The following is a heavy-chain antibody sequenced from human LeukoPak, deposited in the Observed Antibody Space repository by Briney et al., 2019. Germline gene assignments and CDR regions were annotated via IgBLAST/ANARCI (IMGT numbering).Heavy chain of an antibody. CDR2: IYHSGST. J-gene: IGHJ4*02. Sequence: SETLSLTCAVSGYSISSGYYWGWIRQPPGKGLEWIGSIYHSGSTYYNPSLKSRVTISVDTSKYQFSLKLSSVTAADTAVYYCASRFVSTMVRGVIRDYWGQGTLVTVSS. CDR3: ASRFVSTMVRGVIRDY. CDR1: GYSISSGYY. V-gene: IGHV4-38-2*01. D-gene: IGHD3-10*01.